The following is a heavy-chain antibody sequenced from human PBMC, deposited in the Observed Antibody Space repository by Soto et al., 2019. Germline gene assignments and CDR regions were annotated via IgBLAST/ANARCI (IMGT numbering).Heavy chain of an antibody. Sequence: ASVKVSCKASGDTFSSYSISWVRQAPGQGLEWMGWINTNSGGTNYAQKFQGRVTMTRDTSISTAYMELSRLTSDDTAVYYCARTQTNDYWGQGTLVTVSS. CDR3: ARTQTNDY. J-gene: IGHJ4*02. CDR2: INTNSGGT. V-gene: IGHV1-2*02. CDR1: GDTFSSYS.